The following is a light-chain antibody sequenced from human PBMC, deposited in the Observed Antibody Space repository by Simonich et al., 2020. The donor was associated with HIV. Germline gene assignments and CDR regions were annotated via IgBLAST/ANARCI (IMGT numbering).Light chain of an antibody. V-gene: IGKV3-15*01. J-gene: IGKJ2*01. CDR3: QQYNNWPLF. CDR1: QSCSSN. Sequence: EIVMTQSPATLSVAPWERATLSCRASQSCSSNLAWYPKKPGQAPRLLIYGASTRATGIPARFSGRGSGTEFTLTISSMQSEDFAVYYCQQYNNWPLFFGQGTKLEIK. CDR2: GAS.